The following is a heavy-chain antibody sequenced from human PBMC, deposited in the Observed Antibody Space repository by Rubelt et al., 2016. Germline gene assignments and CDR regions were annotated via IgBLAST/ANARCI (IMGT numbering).Heavy chain of an antibody. Sequence: GSISSGGYSWSWIRQPPGKGLEWIGYIYYSGSTYYNPSLRSRVTISVDTSKNQFSLKLSSVTAADTAVYYCATTGRSWDWGQGTLVTVSS. J-gene: IGHJ4*02. CDR3: ATTGRSWD. V-gene: IGHV4-30-4*07. CDR1: GSISSGGYS. CDR2: IYYSGST. D-gene: IGHD6-13*01.